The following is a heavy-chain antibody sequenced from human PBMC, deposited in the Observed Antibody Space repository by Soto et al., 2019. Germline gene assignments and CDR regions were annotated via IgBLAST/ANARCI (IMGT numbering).Heavy chain of an antibody. CDR1: GYTFNKYP. J-gene: IGHJ4*02. V-gene: IGHV1-3*01. Sequence: ASVKGSCKASGYTFNKYPMHWVRQAPGQGLEWMGWINAANGDTGYSQKFQDRVTLTRDTSASTAYMELSSLRSEDTAVYYCARKDYYGSGIYYFDYWGQGTLVTVSS. CDR3: ARKDYYGSGIYYFDY. D-gene: IGHD3-10*01. CDR2: INAANGDT.